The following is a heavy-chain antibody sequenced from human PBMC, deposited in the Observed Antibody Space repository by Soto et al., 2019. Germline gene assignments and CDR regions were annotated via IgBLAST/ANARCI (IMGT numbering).Heavy chain of an antibody. CDR3: ASSSKLVVVAATRFDY. D-gene: IGHD2-15*01. V-gene: IGHV1-69*02. J-gene: IGHJ4*02. CDR2: IIPILGIA. Sequence: KASGGTFSSYTISWVRQAPGQGLEWMGRIIPILGIANYAQKFQGRVTITADKSTSTAYMELSSLRSEDTAVYYCASSSKLVVVAATRFDYWGKGTLVTGSS. CDR1: GGTFSSYT.